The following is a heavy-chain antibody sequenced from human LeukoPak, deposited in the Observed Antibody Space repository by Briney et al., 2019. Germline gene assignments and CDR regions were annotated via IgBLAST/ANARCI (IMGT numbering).Heavy chain of an antibody. CDR3: ARLTVVATRGYFDY. D-gene: IGHD2-15*01. Sequence: GESLKISCTASGYSFTTYWIGWVRQMPGKGLEWMGIIYPGDSDTRYSPSFQGQVTISADKSISTAYLQWSSLKASDTAMYYCARLTVVATRGYFDYWGQGTLVTVSS. V-gene: IGHV5-51*01. J-gene: IGHJ4*02. CDR1: GYSFTTYW. CDR2: IYPGDSDT.